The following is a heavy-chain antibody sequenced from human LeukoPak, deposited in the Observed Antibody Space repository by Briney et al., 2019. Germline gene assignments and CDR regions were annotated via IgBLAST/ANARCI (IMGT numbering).Heavy chain of an antibody. Sequence: GGSLRLSCAASGFTFSSYAMSWVRQAPGKGLEWVSTISGSGGFTYYADSVKGRFTISRDNSKNTLYLQMNSLRAEDTAVYYCAKGSSGARPYFFDYWGQGTLITVSS. CDR1: GFTFSSYA. V-gene: IGHV3-23*01. CDR3: AKGSSGARPYFFDY. J-gene: IGHJ4*02. CDR2: ISGSGGFT.